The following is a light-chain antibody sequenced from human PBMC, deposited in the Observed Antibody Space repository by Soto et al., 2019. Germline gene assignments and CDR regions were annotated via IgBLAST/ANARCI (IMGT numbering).Light chain of an antibody. CDR1: SSNIGSNY. J-gene: IGLJ2*01. V-gene: IGLV1-47*01. CDR2: RNN. CDR3: GGWDDSLSGPV. Sequence: QSVLTQPPSASGTPGQRVNISCSGTSSNIGSNYVYSYRQLPGTAPKLLIQRNNQRPSGVPARFSGSTSGASASLAISGLRSEDEADYYCGGWDDSLSGPVFGGGTKVTVL.